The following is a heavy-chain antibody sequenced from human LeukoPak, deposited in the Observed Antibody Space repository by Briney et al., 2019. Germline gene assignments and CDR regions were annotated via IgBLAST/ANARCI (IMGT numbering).Heavy chain of an antibody. CDR1: GFTFSSYA. CDR2: ISGSGGAT. CDR3: ARGVVPLFDP. V-gene: IGHV3-23*01. Sequence: GGSLRLSCAASGFTFSSYAMSWVRQAPGKGLEWVSSISGSGGATFYADSVKGRFTISRDNSKNTLYLQMNNLRAEDTAVYYCARGVVPLFDPRGQGTLVTVSS. J-gene: IGHJ5*02. D-gene: IGHD2-2*01.